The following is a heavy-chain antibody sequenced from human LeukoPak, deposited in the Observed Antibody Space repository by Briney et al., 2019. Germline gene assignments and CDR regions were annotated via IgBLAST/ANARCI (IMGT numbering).Heavy chain of an antibody. V-gene: IGHV1-2*02. CDR3: ARANYGSGMNDAFDI. Sequence: ASVKVSCKASGYTFTGYYMHWVRQAPGQGLEWMGWINPNSGGANYAQKFQGRVTMTRDTSISTAYMELSRLRSDDTAVYYCARANYGSGMNDAFDIWGQGTMVTVS. J-gene: IGHJ3*02. D-gene: IGHD3-10*01. CDR1: GYTFTGYY. CDR2: INPNSGGA.